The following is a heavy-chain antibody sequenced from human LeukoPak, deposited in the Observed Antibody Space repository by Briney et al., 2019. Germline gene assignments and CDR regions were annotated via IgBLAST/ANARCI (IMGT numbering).Heavy chain of an antibody. J-gene: IGHJ5*02. CDR2: IYYSGST. D-gene: IGHD2-2*02. CDR3: AGGPYCSSTSCYTGPWFDP. Sequence: PSETLSLTCAVYGGSFSGYYWSWIRQPPGKGLEWIGSIYYSGSTYYNPSLKSRVTISVDTSKNQFSLKLNSVTAADTAVYYCAGGPYCSSTSCYTGPWFDPRGQGTLVTVSS. V-gene: IGHV4-59*05. CDR1: GGSFSGYY.